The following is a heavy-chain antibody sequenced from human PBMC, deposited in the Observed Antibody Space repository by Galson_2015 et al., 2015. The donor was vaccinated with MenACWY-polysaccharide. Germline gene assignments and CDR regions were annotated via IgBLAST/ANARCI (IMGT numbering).Heavy chain of an antibody. CDR2: ISYDAKNI. Sequence: SLRLSCAASGFSFNRYGMHWVRQAPGKGLEWVAVISYDAKNIFYANSVKGRFTVSRDNSKSTLYLQMNSLRAEDTAVYHCAKDRVLVPAASRDVDYWGQGTLVTVSS. CDR3: AKDRVLVPAASRDVDY. CDR1: GFSFNRYG. V-gene: IGHV3-30*18. D-gene: IGHD2-2*01. J-gene: IGHJ4*02.